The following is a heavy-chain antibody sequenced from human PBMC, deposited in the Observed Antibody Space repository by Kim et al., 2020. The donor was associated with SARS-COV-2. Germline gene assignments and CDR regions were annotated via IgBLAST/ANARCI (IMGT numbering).Heavy chain of an antibody. CDR3: ARDPYGGDLFYYYYGMDV. V-gene: IGHV3-21*01. D-gene: IGHD2-21*01. CDR1: GFNFSSYS. CDR2: ISSSSSYI. J-gene: IGHJ6*02. Sequence: GSLRLSCAASGFNFSSYSMNWVRQAPGKGLEWVSSISSSSSYIYYADSVKGRFTISRDNAKNSLYLQMNSLRAEDTAVYYCARDPYGGDLFYYYYGMDVWGQGTTVTVSS.